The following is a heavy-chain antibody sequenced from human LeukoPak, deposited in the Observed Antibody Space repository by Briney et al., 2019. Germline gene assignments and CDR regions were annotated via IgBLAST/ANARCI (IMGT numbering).Heavy chain of an antibody. J-gene: IGHJ6*02. D-gene: IGHD6-13*01. CDR2: IYYSGST. CDR1: GGSISSSSYY. V-gene: IGHV4-39*07. Sequence: SETLSLTCTVSGGSISSSSYYWGWIRQPPGKGLEWIGSIYYSGSTYYTPSLKSRVTISVDTPKNQFSLKLSSVTAADTAVYYCARSHPGIAAAGFYYYYYGMDVWGQGTTVTVSS. CDR3: ARSHPGIAAAGFYYYYYGMDV.